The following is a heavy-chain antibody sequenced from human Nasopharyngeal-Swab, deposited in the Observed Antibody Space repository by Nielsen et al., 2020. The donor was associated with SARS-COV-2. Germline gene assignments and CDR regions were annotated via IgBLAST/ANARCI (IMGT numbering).Heavy chain of an antibody. CDR2: ISGSGGST. D-gene: IGHD3-9*01. Sequence: GESLKTSCAASGFTFSSYAMSWVRQAPGKGLEWVSAISGSGGSTYYADSVKGRFTISRDNSKNTLYLQMNSLRAEDTAVYYCAKDGTKYDILTGLDYWGQGTLVTVSS. CDR3: AKDGTKYDILTGLDY. V-gene: IGHV3-23*01. J-gene: IGHJ4*02. CDR1: GFTFSSYA.